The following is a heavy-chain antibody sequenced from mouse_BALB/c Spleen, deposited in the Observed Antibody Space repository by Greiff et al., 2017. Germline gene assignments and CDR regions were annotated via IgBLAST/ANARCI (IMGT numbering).Heavy chain of an antibody. J-gene: IGHJ4*01. D-gene: IGHD2-1*01. V-gene: IGHV5-4*02. CDR2: ISDGGSYT. CDR3: ARGDGNYDYAMDY. Sequence: EVRLVESGGGLVKPGGSLKLSCAASGFTFSDYYMNWVRQTPEKRLEWVATISDGGSYTYYPDSVKGRFTISIDNAKNNLYLQMHSLKSQDTAMYYCARGDGNYDYAMDYWGQGTSVTVSS. CDR1: GFTFSDYY.